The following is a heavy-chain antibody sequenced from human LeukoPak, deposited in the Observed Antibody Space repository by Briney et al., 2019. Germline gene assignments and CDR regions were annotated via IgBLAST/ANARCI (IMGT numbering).Heavy chain of an antibody. CDR1: GYTFTSYG. D-gene: IGHD5-18*01. Sequence: VASVKVSCKASGYTFTSYGISWVRQAPGQGLGWMGWISAYNGNTNYAQKLQGRVTMTTDTSTSTAYMELRSLRSDDTAVYYCARDSGYSSHDAFDIWGQGTMVTVSS. V-gene: IGHV1-18*01. J-gene: IGHJ3*02. CDR2: ISAYNGNT. CDR3: ARDSGYSSHDAFDI.